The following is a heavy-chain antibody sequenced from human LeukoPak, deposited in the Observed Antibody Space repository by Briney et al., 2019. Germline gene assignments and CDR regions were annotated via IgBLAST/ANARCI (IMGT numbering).Heavy chain of an antibody. CDR2: IYPGDSDT. CDR3: ARSEELSLYYFDY. D-gene: IGHD3-16*02. CDR1: GYSFTSYW. J-gene: IGHJ4*02. V-gene: IGHV5-51*01. Sequence: GESLKISCKGSGYSFTSYWIGWVRQMPGKGLEWMGIIYPGDSDTRYSPSFQGQVTVSADKSISTAYLQWSSLKASDTAMYYCARSEELSLYYFDYWGQGTLVTVSS.